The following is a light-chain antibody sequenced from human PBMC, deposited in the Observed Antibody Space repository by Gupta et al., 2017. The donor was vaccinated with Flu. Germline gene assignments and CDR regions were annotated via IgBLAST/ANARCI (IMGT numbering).Light chain of an antibody. CDR2: DVT. CDR3: SSHAGRVTWV. CDR1: SSDVGSSNR. V-gene: IGLV2-11*01. Sequence: QSAPTQPRSVSGSPGQSVTISCTGTSSDVGSSNRVSWYQQRPGKAPKPILYDVTERPSGVPDRFSGSKSGNTASLSISGLQADDEADYYCSSHAGRVTWVFGTGTTVTVL. J-gene: IGLJ1*01.